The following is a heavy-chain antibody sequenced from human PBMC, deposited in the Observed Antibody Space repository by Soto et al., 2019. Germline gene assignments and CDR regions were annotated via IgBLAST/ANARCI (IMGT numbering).Heavy chain of an antibody. J-gene: IGHJ6*03. D-gene: IGHD3-16*02. CDR2: FIPVLGIT. CDR1: GDTFSRYT. CDR3: ARASTREYRGTYFYYMDV. V-gene: IGHV1-69*02. Sequence: QVQLVQSGAEVKKPGSSVKVSCKASGDTFSRYTITWVRQAPGHGLEWMGRFIPVLGITNYAQKFQGRLTITADKSVGTAYMELSSLRSEHTAGYYCARASTREYRGTYFYYMDVWGRGTTVTVSS.